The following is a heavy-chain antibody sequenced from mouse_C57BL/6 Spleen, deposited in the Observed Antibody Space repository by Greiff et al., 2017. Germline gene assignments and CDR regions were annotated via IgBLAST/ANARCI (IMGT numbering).Heavy chain of an antibody. D-gene: IGHD1-1*01. CDR3: ARRMYKGSSYYAMDS. CDR2: ISSGSSTI. V-gene: IGHV5-17*01. J-gene: IGHJ4*01. Sequence: EVQLVESGGGLVKPGGSLKLSCAASGFTFSDYGLHWVRQAPEKGLEWVAYISSGSSTIYYADTVKGRFTISRDNAKNTLFLQMTSLRSEDTAMYYCARRMYKGSSYYAMDSGVQGPSATVHS. CDR1: GFTFSDYG.